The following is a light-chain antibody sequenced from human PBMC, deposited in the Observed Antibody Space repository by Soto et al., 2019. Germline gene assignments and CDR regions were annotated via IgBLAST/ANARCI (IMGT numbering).Light chain of an antibody. V-gene: IGLV1-44*01. Sequence: QAVVTQPPSASGTPGQRVTISCSGSSSNIGGNTVSWYQQFPGTAPKLLIYTNNQRPSGVPDRFFGSKSDTSASLAISALQSEDEAHYYCAAWDDSLNGHVFGTGTKVTVL. CDR2: TNN. J-gene: IGLJ1*01. CDR1: SSNIGGNT. CDR3: AAWDDSLNGHV.